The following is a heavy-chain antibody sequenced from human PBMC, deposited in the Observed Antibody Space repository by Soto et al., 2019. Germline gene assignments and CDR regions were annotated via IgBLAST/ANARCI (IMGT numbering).Heavy chain of an antibody. CDR3: ARVIAAAGTAWFDP. D-gene: IGHD6-13*01. Sequence: PSATLSLTCTVSGGSISSYYWSWIRQPPGKGLEWIGYIYYSGSTNYNPSLKSRVTISVDTSKNQFSLKLSSVTAADTAVYYCARVIAAAGTAWFDPWGQGTLVTVS. CDR1: GGSISSYY. J-gene: IGHJ5*02. V-gene: IGHV4-59*01. CDR2: IYYSGST.